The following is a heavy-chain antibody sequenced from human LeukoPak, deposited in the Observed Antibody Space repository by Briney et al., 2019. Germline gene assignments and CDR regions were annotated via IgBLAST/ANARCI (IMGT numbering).Heavy chain of an antibody. CDR3: AKQPGSVVDSSGSLSRH. D-gene: IGHD3-22*01. J-gene: IGHJ4*02. CDR2: TSGSGAST. V-gene: IGHV3-23*01. CDR1: GFTFSSYA. Sequence: GGSLRLSCAASGFTFSSYAMRWVRQAPGKGLEWVSTTSGSGASTYYADSVKGRFTISRDNSKNTLYLQMNSLRAEDTAVYYCAKQPGSVVDSSGSLSRHWGQGTLVTVSS.